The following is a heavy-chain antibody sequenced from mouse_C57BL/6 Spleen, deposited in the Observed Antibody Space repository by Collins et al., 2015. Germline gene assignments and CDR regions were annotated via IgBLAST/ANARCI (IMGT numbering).Heavy chain of an antibody. CDR1: GYTFTSYN. CDR3: ARSELLRYFDY. V-gene: IGHV1-12*01. D-gene: IGHD1-1*01. CDR2: IFPGNGDA. Sequence: QAYLQQSGAELVRPGASVKMSCKASGYTFTSYNMHWVKQTPRQGLEWIGTIFPGNGDASYNWKFKGKASLTVDKSSSTAYMQLSSLTSEDSAVYFCARSELLRYFDYWGQGTTLTVSS. J-gene: IGHJ2*01.